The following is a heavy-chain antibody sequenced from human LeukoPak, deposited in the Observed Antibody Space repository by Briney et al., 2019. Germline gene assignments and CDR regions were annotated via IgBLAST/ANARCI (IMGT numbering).Heavy chain of an antibody. CDR1: GYTFTSYG. V-gene: IGHV1-8*02. J-gene: IGHJ3*02. Sequence: GASVKVSCKASGYTFTSYGISWARQAPGQGLEWMGWMNPNSGNTDYAQKFQGRVTMTRNTSISTAYMELSSLRSEDTAVYYCARGPTVTNDAFDIWGQGTMVTVSS. CDR2: MNPNSGNT. CDR3: ARGPTVTNDAFDI. D-gene: IGHD4-17*01.